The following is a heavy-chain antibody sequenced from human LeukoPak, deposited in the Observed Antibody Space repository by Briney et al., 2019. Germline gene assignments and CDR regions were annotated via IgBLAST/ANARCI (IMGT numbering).Heavy chain of an antibody. D-gene: IGHD3/OR15-3a*01. CDR2: IYYSEST. CDR3: ARKRQDWVVAPDDY. J-gene: IGHJ4*02. CDR1: GGSISSYY. V-gene: IGHV4-39*01. Sequence: SETLSLTCTVSGGSISSYYWSWIRQPPGKGLEWIGSIYYSESTYYNPSLKSRVTISVDTSKNQFSLKLSSVTAADTAVHYCARKRQDWVVAPDDYWGQGTLVTVSS.